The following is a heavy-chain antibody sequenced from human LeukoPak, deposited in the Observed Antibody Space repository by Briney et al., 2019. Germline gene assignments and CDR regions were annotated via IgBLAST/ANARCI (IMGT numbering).Heavy chain of an antibody. D-gene: IGHD3-10*01. J-gene: IGHJ4*02. CDR2: IYYSGST. CDR3: ARLAAMVRGGPGY. Sequence: SETLSLTCAVSGSSISSSSYYWGWIRQPPGKGLEWIGSIYYSGSTYYNPSLKSRVTISVDTSKNQFSLKLSSVTAADTAVYYCARLAAMVRGGPGYWGQGTLVTVSS. V-gene: IGHV4-39*01. CDR1: GSSISSSSYY.